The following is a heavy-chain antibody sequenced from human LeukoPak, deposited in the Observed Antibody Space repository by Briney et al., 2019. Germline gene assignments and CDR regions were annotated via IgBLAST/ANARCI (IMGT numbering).Heavy chain of an antibody. D-gene: IGHD3-22*01. Sequence: PGGSLRLSCAASGFTVSSNYMSWVRQAPGKGLEWVSVIYSGGSTYYADSVKGRFTISRDNSKNTLYLQMNSLRAEDTAVYYCARDRLECYDSSGYLVDYWGQGTLVSVSS. V-gene: IGHV3-66*02. J-gene: IGHJ4*02. CDR1: GFTVSSNY. CDR2: IYSGGST. CDR3: ARDRLECYDSSGYLVDY.